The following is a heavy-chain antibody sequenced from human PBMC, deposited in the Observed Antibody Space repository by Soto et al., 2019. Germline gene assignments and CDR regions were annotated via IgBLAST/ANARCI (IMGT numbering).Heavy chain of an antibody. CDR1: GGSISSGGYY. D-gene: IGHD4-17*01. Sequence: QVQLQESGPGLVKPSQTLSLTCTVSGGSISSGGYYWSWIRRHPGKGLEWIGYIYYSGSTYYNPSLKSRVTISVDTSKNQFSLKLSSVTAADTAVYYCARDFRYGDYVDWFDPWGQGTLVTVSS. CDR3: ARDFRYGDYVDWFDP. V-gene: IGHV4-31*03. CDR2: IYYSGST. J-gene: IGHJ5*02.